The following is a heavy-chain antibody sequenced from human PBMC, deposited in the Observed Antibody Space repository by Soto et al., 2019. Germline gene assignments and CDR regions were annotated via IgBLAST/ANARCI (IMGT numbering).Heavy chain of an antibody. Sequence: DVQLLESGGDLVQPGGSLRLSCAASGFIFSNYAMSLVRQAPGKGLEWVSLIRGSGGPTNYADSVKGRFTVSRDNSKNILLLQMNSLRAEDTAGYYCVKDFRVGYEWTHDRGQGTLVTVSS. V-gene: IGHV3-23*01. CDR1: GFIFSNYA. J-gene: IGHJ4*02. CDR3: VKDFRVGYEWTHD. CDR2: IRGSGGPT. D-gene: IGHD5-12*01.